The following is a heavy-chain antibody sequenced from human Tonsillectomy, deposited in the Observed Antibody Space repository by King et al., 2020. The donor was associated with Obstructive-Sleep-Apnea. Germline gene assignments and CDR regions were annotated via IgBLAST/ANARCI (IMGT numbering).Heavy chain of an antibody. J-gene: IGHJ2*01. CDR3: AKDGEDFLLYWYFDL. V-gene: IGHV3-30*18. D-gene: IGHD3-10*01. Sequence: VQLVEAGGGVVQPGRSLRLSCAASGFTFSYYDMHWGRQAPGKGLEWVTGISYDGDNKYYADSVKRRFTITRDKSKNKLYLQMNSLRAEDTAVYYCAKDGEDFLLYWYFDLWGRGTLVTVSS. CDR1: GFTFSYYD. CDR2: ISYDGDNK.